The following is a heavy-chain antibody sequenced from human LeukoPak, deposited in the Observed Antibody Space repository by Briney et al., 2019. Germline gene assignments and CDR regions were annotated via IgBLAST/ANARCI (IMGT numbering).Heavy chain of an antibody. Sequence: GGSLRLSCAASGIIFSDFGMHWVGQAQGKGLEWMALIWYVGSNKYYADSVKGRFTISRDNSQNTMYLQMNSLRAEDSAVYYCAKATCSGASCFSNSRDAFDVWGQGTMVTVSS. CDR2: IWYVGSNK. CDR1: GIIFSDFG. V-gene: IGHV3-30*02. CDR3: AKATCSGASCFSNSRDAFDV. J-gene: IGHJ3*01. D-gene: IGHD2-15*01.